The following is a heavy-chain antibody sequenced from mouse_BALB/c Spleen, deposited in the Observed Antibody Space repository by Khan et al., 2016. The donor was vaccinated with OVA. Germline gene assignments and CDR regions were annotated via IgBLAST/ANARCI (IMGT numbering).Heavy chain of an antibody. CDR2: IYPFNDDT. D-gene: IGHD1-1*01. V-gene: IGHV1S136*01. J-gene: IGHJ3*01. CDR1: GYTFTSYG. CDR3: APGGNYYVSFDY. Sequence: EVQLQQSGPELVKPGASVKMSCKASGYTFTSYGMHWVKQKPGLGLEWIGYIYPFNDDTKYNENFKGKATLTSDNSSSTAYMELSSLTTEDSAVYYCAPGGNYYVSFDYWGQGTLVTVSA.